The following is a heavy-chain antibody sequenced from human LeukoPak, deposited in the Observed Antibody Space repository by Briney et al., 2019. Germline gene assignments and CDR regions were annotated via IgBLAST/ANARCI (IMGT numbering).Heavy chain of an antibody. CDR1: GTTLSNYG. V-gene: IGHV3-23*01. D-gene: IGHD3-22*01. Sequence: GGSLRLSCAVSGTTLSNYGMSWVRQAPGKGLEWVAGLSGSGGGTNYADSVKGRFTISRDNRKNTLYLQMNSLRAEDTAVYFCAKRGVVIRVILVGFHKEAYYFDSWGQGALVTVSS. J-gene: IGHJ4*02. CDR2: LSGSGGGT. CDR3: AKRGVVIRVILVGFHKEAYYFDS.